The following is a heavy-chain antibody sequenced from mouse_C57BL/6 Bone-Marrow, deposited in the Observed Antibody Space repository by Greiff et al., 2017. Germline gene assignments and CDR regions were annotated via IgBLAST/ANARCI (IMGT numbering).Heavy chain of an antibody. CDR1: GSAFSSSW. D-gene: IGHD3-1*01. Sequence: VKLQESGPALVKPGASVKISCKASGSAFSSSWMTWVKQRPGKGLELLGRLSPGDGDTNYNGKFKGTATLTADKSSSTAYMQLSSLTAEDSAVYFCARDGGYDYGGQGTTLTVSS. V-gene: IGHV1-82*01. CDR2: LSPGDGDT. J-gene: IGHJ2*01. CDR3: ARDGGYDY.